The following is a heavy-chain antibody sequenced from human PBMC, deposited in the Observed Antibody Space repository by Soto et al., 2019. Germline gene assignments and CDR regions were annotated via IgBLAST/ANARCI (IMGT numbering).Heavy chain of an antibody. D-gene: IGHD2-8*01. CDR2: IYYSGST. CDR3: ARGGILYPAPYYYYGMDV. CDR1: GGSISSYY. V-gene: IGHV4-59*01. Sequence: SETLSLTCTVSGGSISSYYWSWIRQPPGKGLEWIGYIYYSGSTNYNPSLKSRVTISVDTSKNQFSLKLSSVTAVDTAVYYCARGGILYPAPYYYYGMDVWGQGTTVTVSS. J-gene: IGHJ6*02.